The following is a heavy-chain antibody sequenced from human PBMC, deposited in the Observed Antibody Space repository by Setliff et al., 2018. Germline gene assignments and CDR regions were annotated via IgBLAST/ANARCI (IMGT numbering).Heavy chain of an antibody. CDR1: GFTFDNYW. J-gene: IGHJ4*02. V-gene: IGHV3-7*01. CDR3: ARSGNYRVDY. Sequence: GGSLRLSCVASGFTFDNYWMGWVRQPPGKGLEWVASIKPDGSETYYVDSVKGRFTVSRDNAKNSLYLQMNSLRAEDTAVYYCARSGNYRVDYWGQGTLVTVSS. D-gene: IGHD1-26*01. CDR2: IKPDGSET.